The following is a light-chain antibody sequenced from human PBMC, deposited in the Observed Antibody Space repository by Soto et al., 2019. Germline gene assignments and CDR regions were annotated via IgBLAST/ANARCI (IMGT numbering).Light chain of an antibody. CDR3: SSYTTNNAHVL. V-gene: IGLV2-14*03. Sequence: QSALTQPASVSGSPGQSITISCTGASSDIGNFNYVSWYQQHPGKAPHLIIYEVSSRPSGISNRFSGSKSGNTASLTISGLQADDEADYYCSSYTTNNAHVLFGGGTKLTVL. J-gene: IGLJ2*01. CDR2: EVS. CDR1: SSDIGNFNY.